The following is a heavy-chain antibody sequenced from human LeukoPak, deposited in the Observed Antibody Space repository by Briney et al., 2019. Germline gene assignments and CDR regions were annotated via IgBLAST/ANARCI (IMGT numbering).Heavy chain of an antibody. CDR3: ARAPSEIGGYYPEYFRH. CDR1: GFTFGSYW. J-gene: IGHJ1*01. D-gene: IGHD3-22*01. CDR2: IKSDGST. V-gene: IGHV3-74*01. Sequence: GGSLRLSCAASGFTFGSYWMHWVRQAPGKGLVWVSRIKSDGSTNYADSVKGRFAISRDNAKNTVSLQMNSLRAEDTGVYYCARAPSEIGGYYPEYFRHWGQGTLVTVSS.